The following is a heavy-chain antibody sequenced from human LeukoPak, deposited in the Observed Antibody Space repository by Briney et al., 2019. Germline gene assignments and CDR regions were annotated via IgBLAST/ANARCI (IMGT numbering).Heavy chain of an antibody. Sequence: GGSLRLSCAASGFTFSSDSMNWVRQAPGKGLEWVSSISSSSSYIYYADSVKGRFTISRDNAKNSLYLQMNSLRAEDTAVYYCARDRGRGYYDILTGYSPNFDYWGQGTLVTVSS. J-gene: IGHJ4*02. CDR3: ARDRGRGYYDILTGYSPNFDY. CDR1: GFTFSSDS. CDR2: ISSSSSYI. V-gene: IGHV3-21*01. D-gene: IGHD3-9*01.